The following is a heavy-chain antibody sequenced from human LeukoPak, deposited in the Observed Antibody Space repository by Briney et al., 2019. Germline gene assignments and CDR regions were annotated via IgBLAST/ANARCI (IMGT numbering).Heavy chain of an antibody. Sequence: PSETLSLTCTVSGDSISNYYWTWIRQPAGMGLEWIGRIFSDGSTNYNPSLKSRVTMSIDTSRNQFSLKLTSVTAADTAVYYCARIVGASDYWGQGTLVTVSS. CDR3: ARIVGASDY. D-gene: IGHD1-26*01. J-gene: IGHJ4*02. CDR2: IFSDGST. CDR1: GDSISNYY. V-gene: IGHV4-4*07.